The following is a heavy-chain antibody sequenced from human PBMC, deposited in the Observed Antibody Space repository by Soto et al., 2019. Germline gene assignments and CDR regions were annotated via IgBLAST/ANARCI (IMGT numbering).Heavy chain of an antibody. CDR3: AREEIAAAGPPDY. CDR1: GYTFTSYA. CDR2: IIPIFGTA. D-gene: IGHD6-13*01. J-gene: IGHJ4*02. V-gene: IGHV1-69*13. Sequence: SVKVSCKASGYTFTSYAMHWVRQAPGQRLEWMGGIIPIFGTANYAQKFQGRVTITADESTSTADMELSSLRSEDTAVYYCAREEIAAAGPPDYWVQGTLVTVSS.